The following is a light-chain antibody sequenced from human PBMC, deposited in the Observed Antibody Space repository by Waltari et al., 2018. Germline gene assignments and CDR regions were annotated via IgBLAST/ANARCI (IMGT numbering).Light chain of an antibody. CDR2: DAS. Sequence: EIVLTQSPGTLSLSPGERATLSCRASQSVGRSLVWYQQKPGQAPRLLIYDASKRATGIPERVSGSGSGTDFSLTISRLEPEDFAVYYCQMYVRLPVTFGQGTKVEIK. J-gene: IGKJ1*01. V-gene: IGKV3-20*01. CDR1: QSVGRS. CDR3: QMYVRLPVT.